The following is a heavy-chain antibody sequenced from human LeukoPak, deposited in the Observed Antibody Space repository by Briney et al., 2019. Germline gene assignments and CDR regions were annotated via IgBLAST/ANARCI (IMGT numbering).Heavy chain of an antibody. CDR1: GYTFTGYY. V-gene: IGHV1-18*04. Sequence: GASVKVSCKASGYTFTGYYMHWVRQAPGQGLEWMGWISGYNGNTNYAEKFQGRVTMTTDTSTRTAYMELRNLRSDDTAFYYCARDDLDCSGGTCYPDNYWGQGTLVAVSA. J-gene: IGHJ4*02. CDR3: ARDDLDCSGGTCYPDNY. CDR2: ISGYNGNT. D-gene: IGHD2-15*01.